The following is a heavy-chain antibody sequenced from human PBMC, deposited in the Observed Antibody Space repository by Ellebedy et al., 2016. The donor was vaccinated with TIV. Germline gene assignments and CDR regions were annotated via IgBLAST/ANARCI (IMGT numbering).Heavy chain of an antibody. J-gene: IGHJ4*02. Sequence: GESLKISCAASGFTFSSYAMSWVRQAPGKGLEWVSAISGSGGSTYHADSVKGRSTISRDNSKNTLYLQMNSLRAEDTAVYYCAGAVGAPLAFDYWGQGALVTVSS. CDR1: GFTFSSYA. V-gene: IGHV3-23*01. D-gene: IGHD1-26*01. CDR3: AGAVGAPLAFDY. CDR2: ISGSGGST.